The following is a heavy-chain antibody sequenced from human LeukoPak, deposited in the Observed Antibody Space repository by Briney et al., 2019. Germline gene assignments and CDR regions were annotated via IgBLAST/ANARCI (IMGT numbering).Heavy chain of an antibody. V-gene: IGHV3-30*02. D-gene: IGHD2-15*01. Sequence: GGSLRLSCAASGFTFSSYGMHWVRQAPGKGLEWVAFIRYDGSNKYYADSVKGRFTISRDNSRNTMYLQMSSLRVEDAAVYYCAKAPVTSCRGAFCYPFDSWGQGTLVTVSS. CDR1: GFTFSSYG. CDR3: AKAPVTSCRGAFCYPFDS. J-gene: IGHJ4*02. CDR2: IRYDGSNK.